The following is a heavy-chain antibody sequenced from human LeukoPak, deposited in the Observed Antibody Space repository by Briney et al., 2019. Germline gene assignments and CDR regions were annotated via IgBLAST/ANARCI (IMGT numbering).Heavy chain of an antibody. CDR3: AKDFDSSGSSY. D-gene: IGHD3-22*01. Sequence: GRSLRLSCAVSGFTLWTYGMHWVPQAPGRGRQWVTVILNDGSRTYYADSVKGRYTIPRDTYKHRLSLQMNSLRAEDRAVYFCAKDFDSSGSSYWGQGTLVTVSS. CDR1: GFTLWTYG. J-gene: IGHJ4*02. V-gene: IGHV3-30*18. CDR2: ILNDGSRT.